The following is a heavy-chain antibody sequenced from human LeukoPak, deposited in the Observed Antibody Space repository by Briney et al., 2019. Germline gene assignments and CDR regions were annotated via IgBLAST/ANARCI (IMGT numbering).Heavy chain of an antibody. CDR1: GYTFTSYW. CDR3: ARGYCSSTSCYYMDV. J-gene: IGHJ6*03. CDR2: IYPGDSDT. D-gene: IGHD2-2*01. V-gene: IGHV5-51*01. Sequence: GESLKISCKGSGYTFTSYWIGWVRQMPGKGLEWMGIIYPGDSDTRYSPSFQGQVTISADKSISTAYLQWSSLKASDTAMYYCARGYCSSTSCYYMDVWGKGTTVTVSS.